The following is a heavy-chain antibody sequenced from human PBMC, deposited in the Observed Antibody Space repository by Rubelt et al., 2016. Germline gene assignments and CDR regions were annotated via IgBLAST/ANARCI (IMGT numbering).Heavy chain of an antibody. CDR2: IKPDGSEQ. D-gene: IGHD7-27*01. CDR1: AFSFTSYW. J-gene: IGHJ4*02. Sequence: EVQLVESGGGLVQPGGSLRLSCTASAFSFTSYWMAWVRQAPGKGLEWVATIKPDGSEQYYVDSVKGRFASARDNAKNALFLQRNSLRSEDTALYYCATDLNWENYWGQGTLVTVSS. CDR3: ATDLNWENY. V-gene: IGHV3-7*04.